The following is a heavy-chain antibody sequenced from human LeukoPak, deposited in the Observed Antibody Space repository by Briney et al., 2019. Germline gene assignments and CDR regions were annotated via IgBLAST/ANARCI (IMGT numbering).Heavy chain of an antibody. CDR2: ISYDGSIN. Sequence: GGSLRLSCAASGFTFSSYAMHWVRQAPGKGLEWVALISYDGSINDYADSVKGRFTISRDNSKNTLYLQMNSLRADDTAMYYCARGSYSSSWKTFDYWGQGTMVTVSS. J-gene: IGHJ4*03. D-gene: IGHD6-13*01. CDR3: ARGSYSSSWKTFDY. CDR1: GFTFSSYA. V-gene: IGHV3-30*04.